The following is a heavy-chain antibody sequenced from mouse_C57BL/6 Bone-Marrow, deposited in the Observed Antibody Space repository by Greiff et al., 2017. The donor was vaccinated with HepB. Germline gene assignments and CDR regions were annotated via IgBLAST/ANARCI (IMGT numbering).Heavy chain of an antibody. CDR1: GYAFSSSW. D-gene: IGHD1-1*01. Sequence: QVQLQQSGPELVKPGASVKISCKASGYAFSSSWMNWVKQRPGKGLEWIGRIYPGDGDTNYNGKFKGKATLTADKSSSTAYMQLSSLTSEDSAVYFCASLYYYGSSYNFDYWGQGTTLTVSS. CDR2: IYPGDGDT. CDR3: ASLYYYGSSYNFDY. J-gene: IGHJ2*01. V-gene: IGHV1-82*01.